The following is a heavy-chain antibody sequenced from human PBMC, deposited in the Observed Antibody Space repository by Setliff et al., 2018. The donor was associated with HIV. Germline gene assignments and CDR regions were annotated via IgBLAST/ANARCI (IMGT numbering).Heavy chain of an antibody. CDR2: IYSSGST. J-gene: IGHJ5*02. CDR3: ARNVGGLRSAVNWFDP. D-gene: IGHD4-17*01. Sequence: SETLSLTCTVSGGSISGYYWSWIRQPPGKGLEWIGFIYSSGSTNYNPSLKSRVTISVDTSKNQFSLKLNSVTAADTAVYYCARNVGGLRSAVNWFDPWGQGTLVTVSS. V-gene: IGHV4-59*08. CDR1: GGSISGYY.